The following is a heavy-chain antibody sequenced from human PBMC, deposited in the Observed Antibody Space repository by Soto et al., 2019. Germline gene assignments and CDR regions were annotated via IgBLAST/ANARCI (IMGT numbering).Heavy chain of an antibody. CDR1: GFTFDDYG. D-gene: IGHD2-2*01. V-gene: IGHV3-20*04. Sequence: EVQLVESGGGVVRPGGSLRLSCAASGFTFDDYGMSWVRQVPGKGLEWVSGINWNGGSADYVDSVKGRFTISRDNTKNSLYLQMNSLDAEDTALYYCARGYCSTTTCFGPYRNMDVWGQGTTVIVSS. CDR2: INWNGGSA. CDR3: ARGYCSTTTCFGPYRNMDV. J-gene: IGHJ6*02.